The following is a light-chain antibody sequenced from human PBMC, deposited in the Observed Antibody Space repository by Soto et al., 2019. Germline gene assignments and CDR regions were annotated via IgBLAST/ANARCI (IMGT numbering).Light chain of an antibody. Sequence: AIQMTQSPSSLSASVGDRVSITCRASQAIRNDLGWYQQKPGKAPKLLIYAASSLQSGVPSRFSGSGSGTDFTLTISSLQPEDFATYYCLQEYNYPLTFGQGTKVELK. CDR2: AAS. V-gene: IGKV1-6*01. CDR1: QAIRND. J-gene: IGKJ1*01. CDR3: LQEYNYPLT.